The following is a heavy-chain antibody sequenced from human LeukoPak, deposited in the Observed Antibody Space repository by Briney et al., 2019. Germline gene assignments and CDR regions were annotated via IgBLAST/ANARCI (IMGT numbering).Heavy chain of an antibody. D-gene: IGHD3-10*01. CDR2: IYYSGST. CDR1: GGSISSSSYY. Sequence: SETLSLTCTVSGGSISSSSYYWGWIRQPPGEGLEWIGSIYYSGSTYYNPSLKSRVTISVDTSKNQFSLRLSSVTAADTAVYYCARVVGSFDYWGQGTLVTVSS. J-gene: IGHJ4*02. V-gene: IGHV4-39*07. CDR3: ARVVGSFDY.